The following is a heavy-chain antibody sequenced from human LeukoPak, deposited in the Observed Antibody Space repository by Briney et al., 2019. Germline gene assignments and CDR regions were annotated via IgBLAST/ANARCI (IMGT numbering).Heavy chain of an antibody. CDR2: INHSGST. CDR3: ARFPGYYDSSGYTPGMDV. CDR1: GGSFSGYY. Sequence: PSETLSLTCAVYGGSFSGYYWSCLRHPPGKGLEWIGEINHSGSTNYNPSLKSRVTISVDTSKNQFSLKLSSVTAADTAVYYCARFPGYYDSSGYTPGMDVWGQGTTVTVSS. D-gene: IGHD3-22*01. J-gene: IGHJ6*02. V-gene: IGHV4-34*01.